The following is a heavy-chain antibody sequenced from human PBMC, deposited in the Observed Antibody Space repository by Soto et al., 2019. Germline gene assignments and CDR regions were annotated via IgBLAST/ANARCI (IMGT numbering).Heavy chain of an antibody. V-gene: IGHV1-69*13. Sequence: SVKVSCKASGGTFSSYAISWVRQAPGQGLEWMGGIIPILGTANYAQKFQGRVTITADESTSTAYMELSSLRSEDTAVYYCARAAYCSGGSCYFDYWGQGTLVTVSS. CDR1: GGTFSSYA. J-gene: IGHJ4*02. D-gene: IGHD2-15*01. CDR2: IIPILGTA. CDR3: ARAAYCSGGSCYFDY.